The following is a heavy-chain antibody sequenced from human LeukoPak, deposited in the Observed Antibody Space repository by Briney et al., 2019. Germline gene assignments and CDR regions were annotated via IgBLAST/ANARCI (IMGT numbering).Heavy chain of an antibody. D-gene: IGHD6-13*01. CDR1: GYTLTELS. CDR2: FDPEDGET. J-gene: IGHJ6*03. Sequence: ASVKVSCKVSGYTLTELSMHWVRQAPGKGLEWMGGFDPEDGETIYAQKFQGRVTMTEDTSTDTAYMELSSLRSEDTAVYYCATVAPTDTAAGRYYYYMDVWGKGTTVTISS. V-gene: IGHV1-24*01. CDR3: ATVAPTDTAAGRYYYYMDV.